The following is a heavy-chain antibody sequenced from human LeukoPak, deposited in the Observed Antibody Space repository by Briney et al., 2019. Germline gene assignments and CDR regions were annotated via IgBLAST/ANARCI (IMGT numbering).Heavy chain of an antibody. V-gene: IGHV3-9*01. CDR3: ARDRLWFGELPLDY. J-gene: IGHJ4*02. D-gene: IGHD3-10*01. CDR1: GFTFDDYA. CDR2: ISWNSGSI. Sequence: GGSLRLSCAASGFTFDDYAMHWVRQAPGKGLEWVSGISWNSGSIGYADSVKGRFTISRDNAKNSLYLQMNSLRAEDTAVYYCARDRLWFGELPLDYWGQGTLVTVSS.